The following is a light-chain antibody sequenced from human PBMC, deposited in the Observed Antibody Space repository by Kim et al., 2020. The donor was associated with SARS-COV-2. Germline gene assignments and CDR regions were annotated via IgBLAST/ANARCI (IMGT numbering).Light chain of an antibody. J-gene: IGKJ4*01. CDR2: AAS. Sequence: DIQMTQSPSSPSASVGDRITITCRASQSISRYLNWYQQQPGKAPKLLIYAASSLQSGVPSRFSGSGSGTDFTLTISSLQPEDFATYYCQQSSTAPLLTFGGGTKVDIK. CDR1: QSISRY. V-gene: IGKV1-39*01. CDR3: QQSSTAPLLT.